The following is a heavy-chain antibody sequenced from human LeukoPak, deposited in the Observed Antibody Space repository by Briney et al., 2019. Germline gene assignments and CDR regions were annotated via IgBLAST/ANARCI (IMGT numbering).Heavy chain of an antibody. V-gene: IGHV4-59*12. J-gene: IGHJ6*03. D-gene: IGHD3-3*01. CDR1: GGSISSYY. CDR2: IYYSGST. Sequence: SETLSLTCTVSGGSISSYYWSWIRQPPGKGLEWIGYIYYSGSTNYNPSLKSRVTMSVDTSKNQFSLKLSSVTAADTAVYYCARDLKRVRRNGFSVGYYYYMDVWGKGTTVTISS. CDR3: ARDLKRVRRNGFSVGYYYYMDV.